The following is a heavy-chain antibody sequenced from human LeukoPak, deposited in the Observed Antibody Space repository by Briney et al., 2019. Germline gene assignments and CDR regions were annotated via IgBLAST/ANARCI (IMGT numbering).Heavy chain of an antibody. D-gene: IGHD3-22*01. J-gene: IGHJ5*02. CDR3: ARVTSDSSGYYLNWFDP. Sequence: ASVKVSCTTSGYSFTSYGINWVRQAPGQGLEWMGWINVYNGNIYYAEKFQGRVTMTTDTSTSTIYMELRSLRSDDTAVYYCARVTSDSSGYYLNWFDPWGQGTLVTVSS. V-gene: IGHV1-18*01. CDR2: INVYNGNI. CDR1: GYSFTSYG.